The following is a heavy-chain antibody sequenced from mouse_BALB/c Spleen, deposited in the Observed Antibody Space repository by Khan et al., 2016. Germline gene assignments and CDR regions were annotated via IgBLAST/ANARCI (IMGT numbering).Heavy chain of an antibody. Sequence: EVKLLESGGGLVQPGGSLKLSCAASGFDFSRYWMNWVRQAPGKGLEWIGEINADSNTINYTPSLKDKFIISRDNAKNTLYLQMTKVRSEDTALYYCAREGVFRWLAYWGQGTLVTVSA. CDR3: AREGVFRWLAY. CDR2: INADSNTI. J-gene: IGHJ3*01. V-gene: IGHV4-1*02. CDR1: GFDFSRYW.